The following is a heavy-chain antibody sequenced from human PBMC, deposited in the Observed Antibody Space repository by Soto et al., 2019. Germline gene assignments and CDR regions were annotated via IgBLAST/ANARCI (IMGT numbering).Heavy chain of an antibody. V-gene: IGHV2-5*02. J-gene: IGHJ4*02. CDR2: IYWDDDK. CDR3: AHRVLRTVFGLVTTTAIYFDF. CDR1: GFSLTTSGVG. Sequence: QITLNESGPTQVKPRQTLTLTCTFSGFSLTTSGVGVGWIRQSPGKAPEWLALIYWDDDKRYSPSLKSRLTITKDTSKTQVALTMADLDPADTATYYCAHRVLRTVFGLVTTTAIYFDFWGQGTPVAVSS. D-gene: IGHD3-3*01.